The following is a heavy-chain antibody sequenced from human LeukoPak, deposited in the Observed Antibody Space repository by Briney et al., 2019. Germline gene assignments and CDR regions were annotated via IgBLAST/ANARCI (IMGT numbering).Heavy chain of an antibody. V-gene: IGHV1-24*01. D-gene: IGHD6-13*01. CDR3: CIAAAEEGYFDY. CDR1: GYTLTELS. J-gene: IGHJ4*02. Sequence: ASVNVSCKVSGYTLTELSMHWVRQAPGKGLEWMGGFDPEDGETIYAQKFQGRITMTEDTSTDTAYMELSSLRSEDTAVYYCCIAAAEEGYFDYWGQGTLVTVSS. CDR2: FDPEDGET.